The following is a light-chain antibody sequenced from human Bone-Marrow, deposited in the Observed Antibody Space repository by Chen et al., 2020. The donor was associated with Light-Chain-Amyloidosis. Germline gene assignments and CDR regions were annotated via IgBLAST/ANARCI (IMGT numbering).Light chain of an antibody. Sequence: SYVLTQPSSVSLAPGQTATIACGGNNIGSTSVHWYQQTPGHAPLLVVYDDSDRPSGIPERLSGSNSGNTATLTISRVEAGDEADYYCQVWDRSSDRPVFGGGTKLTVL. CDR1: NIGSTS. J-gene: IGLJ3*02. CDR3: QVWDRSSDRPV. CDR2: DDS. V-gene: IGLV3-21*02.